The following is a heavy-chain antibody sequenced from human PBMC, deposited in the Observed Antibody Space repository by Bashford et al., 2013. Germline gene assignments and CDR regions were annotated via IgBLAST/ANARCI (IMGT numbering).Heavy chain of an antibody. D-gene: IGHD3/OR15-3a*01. CDR2: IYYSGST. Sequence: SSETLSLTCTVSVAPLILVTGAGSAQTPGKGLEWIGTIYYSGSTYYNPSLKSRVTISVDTSKNQFSLKLSSVTAADTAVYYCARHTKIWTLPTPYFDYWGQGTLVTVSS. CDR3: ARHTKIWTLPTPYFDY. CDR1: VAPLILVT. J-gene: IGHJ4*02. V-gene: IGHV4-39*01.